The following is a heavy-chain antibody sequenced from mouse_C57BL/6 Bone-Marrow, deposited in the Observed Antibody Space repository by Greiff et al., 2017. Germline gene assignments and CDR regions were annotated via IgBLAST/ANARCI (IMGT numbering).Heavy chain of an antibody. CDR1: GYTFTSSW. V-gene: IGHV1-7*01. J-gene: IGHJ2*01. CDR2: LNPCSGYT. D-gene: IGHD1-1*01. CDR3: SRSLLRHDD. Sequence: VQLQQSGAELAKPGASVKLSCKASGYTFTSSWMHLAKQRPVQGLEWIGYLNPCSGYTKYNQKFKDKATLTADKSSSTSDLQQTSLIYEVSAVYYCSRSLLRHDDWGQGTT.